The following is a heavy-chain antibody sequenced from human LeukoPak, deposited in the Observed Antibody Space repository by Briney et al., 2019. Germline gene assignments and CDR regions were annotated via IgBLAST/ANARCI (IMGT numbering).Heavy chain of an antibody. D-gene: IGHD3-22*01. CDR3: ARDPYDSSGYLFDY. J-gene: IGHJ4*02. CDR1: GGPVSSGSYY. CDR2: IYYSGST. Sequence: SETLSLTCTVSGGPVSSGSYYWSWIRQPPGKGLEWIGYIYYSGSTNYNPSLKSRVTISVDTSKNQFSLKLSSVTAADTAVYYCARDPYDSSGYLFDYWGQGTLVTVSS. V-gene: IGHV4-61*01.